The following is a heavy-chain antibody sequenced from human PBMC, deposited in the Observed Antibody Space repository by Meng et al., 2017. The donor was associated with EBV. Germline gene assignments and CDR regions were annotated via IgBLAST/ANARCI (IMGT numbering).Heavy chain of an antibody. J-gene: IGHJ4*02. D-gene: IGHD6-19*01. V-gene: IGHV1-2*06. CDR1: GFTLCGYY. Sequence: QAQLVLCGAGVKKPGSLVKVSVLGSGFTLCGYYMPWVRQAPGQGLEWMGRINPNSGGTNDAQKFQGRVTMTRETSISTAYMELSRLRSDDTAVYYCARVGIAVAGTGDYWGQGTLVTVSS. CDR3: ARVGIAVAGTGDY. CDR2: INPNSGGT.